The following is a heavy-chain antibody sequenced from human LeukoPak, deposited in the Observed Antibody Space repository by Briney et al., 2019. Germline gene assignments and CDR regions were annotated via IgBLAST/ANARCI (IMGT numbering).Heavy chain of an antibody. CDR3: ARGSNYYDSSGYDPHFDY. CDR1: GASISRYY. V-gene: IGHV4-34*01. J-gene: IGHJ4*02. D-gene: IGHD3-22*01. CDR2: INHSGST. Sequence: SETLSLTCTVSGASISRYYWSWIRQPPGKGLEWIGEINHSGSTNYNPSLKSRVTISVDTSKNQFSLKLSSVTAADTAVYYCARGSNYYDSSGYDPHFDYWGQGTLVTVSS.